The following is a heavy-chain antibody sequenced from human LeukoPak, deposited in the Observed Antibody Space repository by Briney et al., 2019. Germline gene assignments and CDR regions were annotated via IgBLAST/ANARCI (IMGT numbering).Heavy chain of an antibody. Sequence: SETLSLTCTVSGGSISSYYWSWIRQPPGKGLEWIGYIYYSGSTNYNPSLKSRVTISVKTSKNQFSLKLRSVTAADTAVYYCARVAHEAAAGTEDFWGQGTLVTVSS. CDR1: GGSISSYY. CDR2: IYYSGST. V-gene: IGHV4-59*01. CDR3: ARVAHEAAAGTEDF. D-gene: IGHD6-13*01. J-gene: IGHJ4*02.